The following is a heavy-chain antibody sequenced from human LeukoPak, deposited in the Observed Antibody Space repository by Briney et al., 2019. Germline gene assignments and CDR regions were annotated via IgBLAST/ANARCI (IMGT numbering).Heavy chain of an antibody. J-gene: IGHJ3*02. CDR1: GFTFSSYW. Sequence: GGSLRLSCAASGFTFSSYWMSWVRQAPGKGLEWVANIKQGGSEKHYVDSVKGRFTISRDNAKNSLYLQMNSLRSEDTAVYYCARDLGGGGYLDAFDIWGQGTMVTVSS. CDR3: ARDLGGGGYLDAFDI. CDR2: IKQGGSEK. V-gene: IGHV3-7*03. D-gene: IGHD3-16*01.